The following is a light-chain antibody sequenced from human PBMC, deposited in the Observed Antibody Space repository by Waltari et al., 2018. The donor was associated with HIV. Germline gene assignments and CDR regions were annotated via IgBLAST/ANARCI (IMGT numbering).Light chain of an antibody. CDR1: QGISNY. V-gene: IGKV1-9*01. CDR2: GAS. J-gene: IGKJ3*01. CDR3: QQLNSYSSLT. Sequence: DIQLTQSPSFLSASVRDRVTISCRASQGISNYLAWYQQKPGKAPKLLIYGASTLQSGVPARFSGSGSGTEFTLTIDSLQPDDFATYYCQQLNSYSSLTFGPGTKVDV.